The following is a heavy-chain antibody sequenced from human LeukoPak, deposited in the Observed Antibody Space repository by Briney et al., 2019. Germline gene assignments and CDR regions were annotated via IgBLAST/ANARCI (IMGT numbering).Heavy chain of an antibody. CDR3: ARGDCSGGSCYLFDY. CDR2: LYYSGST. Sequence: PWETLSLTCTVSGGSFSSSSYYWCWIRPPPGKGLEWIGSLYYSGSTYYNPSLKRRVTISVDTSKNQFSLKLSSVTAADTAVYYCARGDCSGGSCYLFDYWGQGALVTVSS. D-gene: IGHD2-15*01. CDR1: GGSFSSSSYY. V-gene: IGHV4-39*01. J-gene: IGHJ4*02.